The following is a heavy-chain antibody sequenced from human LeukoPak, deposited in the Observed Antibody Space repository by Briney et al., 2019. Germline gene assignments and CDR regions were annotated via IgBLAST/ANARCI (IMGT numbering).Heavy chain of an antibody. D-gene: IGHD1-1*01. Sequence: GRSLRLSCTTSGFTFRDYGVNGVRRAPGKGLEWGGVIRVGAVGGATESAASVTGRFPVSRDASKSIAYLQMNSLQTEDTAVYYCSRGGRLPDYWGKGTLVPVSS. CDR3: SRGGRLPDY. CDR1: GFTFRDYG. V-gene: IGHV3-49*04. CDR2: IRVGAVGGAT. J-gene: IGHJ4*02.